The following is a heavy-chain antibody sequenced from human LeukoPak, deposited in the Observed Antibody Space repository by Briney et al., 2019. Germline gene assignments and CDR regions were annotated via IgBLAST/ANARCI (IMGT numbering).Heavy chain of an antibody. Sequence: GGSLRLSCAASGFTFSSYAMSWVRQAPGKGLERVSAISVSCGSTYYADSVKGRFTISRDNSKNTLYLQMNSLRAEDTAVYYCAKYPGYSGYQQYHYWGQGTLVTV. CDR1: GFTFSSYA. V-gene: IGHV3-23*01. J-gene: IGHJ4*02. D-gene: IGHD5-12*01. CDR3: AKYPGYSGYQQYHY. CDR2: ISVSCGST.